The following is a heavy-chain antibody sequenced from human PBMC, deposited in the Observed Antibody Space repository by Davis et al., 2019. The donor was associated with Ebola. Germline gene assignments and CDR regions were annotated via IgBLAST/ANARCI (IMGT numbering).Heavy chain of an antibody. CDR2: IIPIFGTA. CDR3: AREPWERGAFDI. Sequence: SVKVSCKASGGTFSSYAISWVRQAPGQGLEWMGGIIPIFGTANYAQKFQGRVTITADESTSTAYMELSSLRSEDTAVYYCAREPWERGAFDIWGQGTMVTVSS. V-gene: IGHV1-69*13. D-gene: IGHD1-26*01. J-gene: IGHJ3*02. CDR1: GGTFSSYA.